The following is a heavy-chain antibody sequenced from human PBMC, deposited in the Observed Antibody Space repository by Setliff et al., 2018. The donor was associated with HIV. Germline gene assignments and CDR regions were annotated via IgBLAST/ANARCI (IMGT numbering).Heavy chain of an antibody. J-gene: IGHJ4*02. CDR3: ARFWKGGYSYGPTNYFDY. CDR1: GDSVRSSRYY. CDR2: FDSSGGT. D-gene: IGHD5-18*01. V-gene: IGHV4-61*02. Sequence: SETLSLTCTVSGDSVRSSRYYWSWIRQPAGMGLEWIGRFDSSGGTDYNPSLKSRVTISADTSNNQVSLKLSSVTAADTAVYYCARFWKGGYSYGPTNYFDYWGQGTLVTVSS.